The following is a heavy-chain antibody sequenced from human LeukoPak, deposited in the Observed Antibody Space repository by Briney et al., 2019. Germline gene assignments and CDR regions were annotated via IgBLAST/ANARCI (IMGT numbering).Heavy chain of an antibody. Sequence: GASMTVSCKASGYTFTGYYMHWVRQAPGQGLEWMGWTNPNSGGTNYAQKLQGRVTMTTDTSTSTAYMELRSLRSDDTAVYYCARARAAGTYPHFDYWGQGTLVTVSS. V-gene: IGHV1-2*02. CDR3: ARARAAGTYPHFDY. CDR2: TNPNSGGT. D-gene: IGHD6-13*01. J-gene: IGHJ4*02. CDR1: GYTFTGYY.